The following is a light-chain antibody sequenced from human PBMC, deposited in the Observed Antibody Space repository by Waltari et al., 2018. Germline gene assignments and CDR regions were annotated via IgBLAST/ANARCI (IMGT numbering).Light chain of an antibody. CDR1: QSVGSN. CDR2: GSS. J-gene: IGKJ1*01. Sequence: EIVMTQSPATLSVSPGERATLSCRASQSVGSNVGWYQQKPGQAPRLLIYGSSTRATGGPARFSGSGSGTEFTLTISSLQSEDFAVYYCQQYNNWPQTFGQGTKVEIK. CDR3: QQYNNWPQT. V-gene: IGKV3-15*01.